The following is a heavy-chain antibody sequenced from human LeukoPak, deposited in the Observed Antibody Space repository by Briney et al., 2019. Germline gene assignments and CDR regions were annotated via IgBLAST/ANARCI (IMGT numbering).Heavy chain of an antibody. CDR1: GYTFTSYD. D-gene: IGHD6-13*01. V-gene: IGHV1-8*01. J-gene: IGHJ4*02. CDR2: MNPNSGNT. CDR3: ARTLYSSSWFPSYFDY. Sequence: ASVKVSCKASGYTFTSYDINWVRQATGQGLEWMGWMNPNSGNTGYAQKFQGRVTMTRNTSISTAYMELSSLRSEDTAVYYCARTLYSSSWFPSYFDYWGQGTWSPSPQ.